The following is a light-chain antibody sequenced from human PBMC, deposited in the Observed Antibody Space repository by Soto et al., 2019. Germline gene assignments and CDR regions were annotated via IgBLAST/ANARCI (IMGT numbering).Light chain of an antibody. CDR1: QSVSSN. V-gene: IGKV3-15*01. CDR2: GAS. Sequence: EIVMTQSPATLSVSPGERATVSCRASQSVSSNLAWYQQKPGQAPRLLIYGASTRATGIPARFSGSGPGTEFTLTISSLQSEDFAVYYCQQYNNWPPLTFGGGTKVDIK. J-gene: IGKJ4*01. CDR3: QQYNNWPPLT.